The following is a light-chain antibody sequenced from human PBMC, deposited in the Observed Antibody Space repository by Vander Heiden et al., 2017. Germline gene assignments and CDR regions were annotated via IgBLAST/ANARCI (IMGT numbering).Light chain of an antibody. J-gene: IGLJ2*01. CDR1: NFGSKR. CDR2: VDS. CDR3: QLWDHSSDHPRVV. Sequence: SYVLTQPPSVSVAPGQTARNTCGGNNFGSKRVHWYQQKPGQAPVLVVFVDSDRPSGIPERFSGSNSGNTATLTISRVEAGDEADDDCQLWDHSSDHPRVVFGGGTKLTVL. V-gene: IGLV3-21*02.